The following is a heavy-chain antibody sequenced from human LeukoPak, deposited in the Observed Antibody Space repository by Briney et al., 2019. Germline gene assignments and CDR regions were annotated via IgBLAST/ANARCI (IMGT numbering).Heavy chain of an antibody. CDR1: GFTLSSHV. V-gene: IGHV3-23*01. CDR2: LSGMGVGT. Sequence: RGAPRLSCAASGFTLSSHVMSWGRPAPRERLEWVSALSGMGVGTYYADSVKGRFTISRDNSKNTLYLQMSGLRAEDTAVYYCAKEPSYCTDGVCYSRVFDRWGQGTLVTVSS. CDR3: AKEPSYCTDGVCYSRVFDR. J-gene: IGHJ5*02. D-gene: IGHD2-8*01.